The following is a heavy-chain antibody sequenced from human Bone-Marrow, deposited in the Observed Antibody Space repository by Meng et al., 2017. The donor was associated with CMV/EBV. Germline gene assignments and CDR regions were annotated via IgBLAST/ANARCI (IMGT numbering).Heavy chain of an antibody. J-gene: IGHJ4*02. CDR3: ARPLTMYQPPGV. CDR1: GFTFSSYG. CDR2: IRYDGSNK. D-gene: IGHD2-2*01. Sequence: GGSLRLSCAASGFTFSSYGMHWVRQAPGKGLEWVAFIRYDGSNKYYADSVKGRFTISRDNSKNTLYLQMNSLRAEDTAVYYCARPLTMYQPPGVWGQGTLVTVSS. V-gene: IGHV3-30*02.